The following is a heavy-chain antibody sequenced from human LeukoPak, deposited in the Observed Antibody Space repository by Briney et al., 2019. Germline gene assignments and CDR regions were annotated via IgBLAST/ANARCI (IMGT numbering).Heavy chain of an antibody. V-gene: IGHV3-23*01. J-gene: IGHJ2*01. D-gene: IGHD3-22*01. CDR3: VRKASYYDSSEDGYFDL. CDR1: GFTFSSYA. CDR2: ISSSGGTT. Sequence: GGSLRLSCAASGFTFSSYAMTWVRQAPGEGLEWVSGISSSGGTTYHADSVEGRFTISRDNSKNTLYLQMNSLRAEDTAVYYCVRKASYYDSSEDGYFDLWGRGTLVTVSS.